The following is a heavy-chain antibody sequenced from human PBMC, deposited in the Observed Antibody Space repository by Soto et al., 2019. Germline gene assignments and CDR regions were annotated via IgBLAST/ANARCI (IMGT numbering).Heavy chain of an antibody. J-gene: IGHJ4*02. CDR2: IKSKTDGGTT. CDR1: GFTFSNAW. D-gene: IGHD5-18*01. V-gene: IGHV3-15*01. CDR3: VRDFEGSYGYGPFDY. Sequence: EVQLVESGGGLVKPGGSLRLSCAASGFTFSNAWMSWVRQAPGKGLEWVGRIKSKTDGGTTDYAAPVKGRFTISRDDSKNTLYLQMNSLKTEDTAVYYCVRDFEGSYGYGPFDYWGQGTLVTVSS.